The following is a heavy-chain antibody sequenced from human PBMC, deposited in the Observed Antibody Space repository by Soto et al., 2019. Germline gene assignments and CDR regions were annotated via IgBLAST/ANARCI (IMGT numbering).Heavy chain of an antibody. J-gene: IGHJ4*02. CDR2: ISGSGSNT. CDR3: ARIPAAGYFDY. D-gene: IGHD6-13*01. Sequence: EVQLLESGGGLVQPGGSLRLSCAASGFTFSSYAINWVRQAPGKGLEWVSTISGSGSNTYYADSVKGRFTISRDNSKNTVFLQMNSLRAEDTAVYYCARIPAAGYFDYWGQGTLVTVSS. CDR1: GFTFSSYA. V-gene: IGHV3-23*01.